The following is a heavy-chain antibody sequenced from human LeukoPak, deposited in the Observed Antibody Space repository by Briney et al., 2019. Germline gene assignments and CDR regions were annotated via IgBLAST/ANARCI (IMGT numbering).Heavy chain of an antibody. V-gene: IGHV4-39*07. CDR2: IYYSGST. CDR1: GGSISSSSYY. CDR3: ARAKGGDGYNPFDY. D-gene: IGHD5-24*01. J-gene: IGHJ4*02. Sequence: SETLSLTCTVSGGSISSSSYYWGWIRQPPGKGLEWIGSIYYSGSTYYNPSLKSRVTISVDTSKNQFSLKLSSVTAADTAVYYCARAKGGDGYNPFDYWGQGTLVTVSS.